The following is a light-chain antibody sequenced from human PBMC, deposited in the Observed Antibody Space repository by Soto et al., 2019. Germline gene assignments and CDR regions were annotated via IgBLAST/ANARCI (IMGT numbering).Light chain of an antibody. CDR1: QSISSY. J-gene: IGKJ5*01. CDR3: KQSYSTPIT. Sequence: DIQMTQSPSSLSASVGDRVTLTCRASQSISSYLNWYQQKPGKAPKLLIYAASSLQSGVPSRFSGSGSGTDFTLTISSLQPEEFATYYCKQSYSTPITVGQGRRLEIK. V-gene: IGKV1-39*01. CDR2: AAS.